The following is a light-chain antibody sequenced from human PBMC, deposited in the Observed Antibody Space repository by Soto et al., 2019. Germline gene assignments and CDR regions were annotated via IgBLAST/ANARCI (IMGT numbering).Light chain of an antibody. V-gene: IGKV1-5*02. CDR3: QQYNSYWT. Sequence: DIQMTQPPSSLSASVVDRVTIIFRASQSVSTRLAWYQQKPGKAPQVLIYGASSLESGVPSRFSGSGSGTEFTLTISSLQPDDFAIYYCQQYNSYWTFGQGTKVDIK. J-gene: IGKJ1*01. CDR2: GAS. CDR1: QSVSTR.